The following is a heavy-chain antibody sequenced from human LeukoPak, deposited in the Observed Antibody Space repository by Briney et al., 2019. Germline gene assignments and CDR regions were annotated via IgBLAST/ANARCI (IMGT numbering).Heavy chain of an antibody. J-gene: IGHJ3*02. CDR2: VRGSGTNA. CDR1: GFIFRSYA. V-gene: IGHV3-23*01. CDR3: AREAEAFDI. Sequence: GGSLRLSCAASGFIFRSYAMSWVRQAPGKGLEWVSSVRGSGTNAIYADSVKGRFTISRDNSKNTLYLQMNSLRPEDTAVYYCAREAEAFDIWGQGTMATVSS.